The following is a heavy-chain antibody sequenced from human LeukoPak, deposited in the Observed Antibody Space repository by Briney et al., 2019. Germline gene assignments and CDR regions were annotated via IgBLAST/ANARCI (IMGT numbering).Heavy chain of an antibody. Sequence: PGGSLRLSCAASGFTFSSYGMHWVRQAPGKGLEWVAFIRYDGSNKYYADSVKGRFTISRDNSKNTLYLQMNSLKTEDTAVYYCARLPGFGSSYSDYWGQGTLVTVSS. J-gene: IGHJ4*02. CDR3: ARLPGFGSSYSDY. D-gene: IGHD6-13*01. CDR2: IRYDGSNK. V-gene: IGHV3-30*02. CDR1: GFTFSSYG.